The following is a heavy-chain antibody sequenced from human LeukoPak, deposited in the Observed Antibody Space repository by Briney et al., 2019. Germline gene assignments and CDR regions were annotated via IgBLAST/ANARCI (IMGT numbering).Heavy chain of an antibody. V-gene: IGHV1-8*01. D-gene: IGHD3-10*01. CDR2: MNPNSGNT. Sequence: ASVKVSCKASGYTFTSYDINWVRQATGQGLEWMGWMNPNSGNTGYAQKFQGRVTMTRNTSISTAYMELSSLRSEDTAVYYCARVTLRLWFRELLYPTYYYYMDVWGKGTTVTVSS. CDR1: GYTFTSYD. CDR3: ARVTLRLWFRELLYPTYYYYMDV. J-gene: IGHJ6*03.